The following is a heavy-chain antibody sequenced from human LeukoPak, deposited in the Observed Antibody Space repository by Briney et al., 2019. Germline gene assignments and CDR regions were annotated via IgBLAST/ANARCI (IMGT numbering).Heavy chain of an antibody. CDR3: ARDGDLQPLGWFDP. CDR2: ISSSENDK. CDR1: GFTFSDYY. D-gene: IGHD2-2*01. Sequence: GGSLRLSCAASGFTFSDYYMSWIRQAPGKGLEWVSYISSSENDKYYADSVKGRFTISRDNAKNSLYLQMNSLRAEDTAVYYCARDGDLQPLGWFDPWGRGTLVTVSS. J-gene: IGHJ5*02. V-gene: IGHV3-11*04.